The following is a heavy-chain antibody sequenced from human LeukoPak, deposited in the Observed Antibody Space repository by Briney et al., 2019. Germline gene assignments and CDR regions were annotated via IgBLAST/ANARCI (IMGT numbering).Heavy chain of an antibody. CDR1: GFTFSSYA. V-gene: IGHV3-23*01. CDR2: ISGSGGSV. J-gene: IGHJ4*02. D-gene: IGHD4-17*01. Sequence: GGSLRLSCAASGFTFSSYAMSWVRQAPGKGLEWVSVISGSGGSVYYADSVKGRFTISRDNSKNTLYLQMNSLRAEDTAVYYCAKALNDYGDYSHDYWGQGTLVAVSS. CDR3: AKALNDYGDYSHDY.